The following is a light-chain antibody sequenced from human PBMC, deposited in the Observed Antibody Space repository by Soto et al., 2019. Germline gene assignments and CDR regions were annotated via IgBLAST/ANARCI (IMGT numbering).Light chain of an antibody. J-gene: IGKJ2*01. Sequence: EIVMTQSPATLSVPPGERATLSCRASQSVSSNLAWYQQKPGQAPRLLIYGASTRATGIPARFSGSGSGREFTLTISSLQSEDFAVYYCQQYNSWPYTFAQGTKLEIK. V-gene: IGKV3-15*01. CDR2: GAS. CDR1: QSVSSN. CDR3: QQYNSWPYT.